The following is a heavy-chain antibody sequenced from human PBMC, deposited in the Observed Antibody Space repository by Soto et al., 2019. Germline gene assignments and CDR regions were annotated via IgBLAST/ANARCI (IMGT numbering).Heavy chain of an antibody. CDR2: THYRSKWYH. CDR1: GESVSTNSAT. Sequence: QVQLQQSGPGLVKPSQTLSLTCAISGESVSTNSATWDWIRQSPSRGLEWLGRTHYRSKWYHDFPVSVKGRITTNADTPNTQPSLQLTSVTPDDTAVYYCARLIGDSWLDSWGQGTRVTVSS. CDR3: ARLIGDSWLDS. D-gene: IGHD2-8*01. J-gene: IGHJ5*01. V-gene: IGHV6-1*01.